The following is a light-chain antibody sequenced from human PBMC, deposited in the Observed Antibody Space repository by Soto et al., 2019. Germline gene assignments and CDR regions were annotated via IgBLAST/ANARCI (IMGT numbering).Light chain of an antibody. Sequence: EIVLTQSPATLSVSPGERATLSCRASQSVSSYLAWYQQKPGQAPRLLIYDATNRATGIPSRFSGSGSGTDFTLTISSLEPEDFAVYYCQQRKNWPPLTFGGGTRWIS. CDR3: QQRKNWPPLT. CDR2: DAT. CDR1: QSVSSY. J-gene: IGKJ4*01. V-gene: IGKV3-11*01.